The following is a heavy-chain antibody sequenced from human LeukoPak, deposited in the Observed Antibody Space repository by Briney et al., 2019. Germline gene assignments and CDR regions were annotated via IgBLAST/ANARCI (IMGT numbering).Heavy chain of an antibody. V-gene: IGHV3-7*01. CDR2: IKEDGNEK. J-gene: IGHJ4*02. CDR3: ALNPDYYGSGSFDY. CDR1: GFTFSSYW. D-gene: IGHD3-10*01. Sequence: GGSLRLSCVASGFTFSSYWMSWVRQAPGKGLEWVADIKEDGNEKYYVDSVKGRFTISRDNAKNSLYLQMNSLRAEDTAVYYCALNPDYYGSGSFDYWGQGTLVTVSS.